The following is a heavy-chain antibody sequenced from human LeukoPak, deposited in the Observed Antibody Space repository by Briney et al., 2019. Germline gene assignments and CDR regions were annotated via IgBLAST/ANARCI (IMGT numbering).Heavy chain of an antibody. CDR1: GFTVSSNY. D-gene: IGHD5-18*01. CDR2: IYSGGST. J-gene: IGHJ4*02. V-gene: IGHV3-53*01. CDR3: ARAAMAPDPFDY. Sequence: GGSLRLSCAASGFTVSSNYMSWVRQAPGKGLEWVSVIYSGGSTYYADSVKGRFTISRDNSKNTLNLQMNSLRAEDTAVYYCARAAMAPDPFDYWGQGTLVTVSS.